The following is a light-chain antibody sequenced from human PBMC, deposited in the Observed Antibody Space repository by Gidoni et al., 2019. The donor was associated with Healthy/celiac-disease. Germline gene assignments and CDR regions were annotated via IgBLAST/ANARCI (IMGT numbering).Light chain of an antibody. CDR1: QSVSSN. CDR3: QKGNHSLCPT. V-gene: IGKV3-15*01. Sequence: EMGRTRSPATLSVSPWERATLSCRASQSVSSNLAWYQQKPGQAPRLLIYGASTRATGIPARLSGSESGTEFNFSLSSLQSEVFAVNYSQKGNHSLCPTFGGGTKVEIK. J-gene: IGKJ4*02. CDR2: GAS.